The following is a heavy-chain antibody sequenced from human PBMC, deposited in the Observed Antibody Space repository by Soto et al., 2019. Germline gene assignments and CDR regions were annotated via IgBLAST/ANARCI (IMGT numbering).Heavy chain of an antibody. CDR1: GFTFSSYA. Sequence: GGSLRLSCAASGFTFSSYAMHWVRQAPGKGLEWVAVISYDGSNKYYADSVKGRFTISRDNSKNTLYLQMNSLRAEDTAVYYCARDQALIRRLLPSLRFDYWGQGNLVTVSS. D-gene: IGHD3-22*01. V-gene: IGHV3-30-3*01. J-gene: IGHJ4*02. CDR3: ARDQALIRRLLPSLRFDY. CDR2: ISYDGSNK.